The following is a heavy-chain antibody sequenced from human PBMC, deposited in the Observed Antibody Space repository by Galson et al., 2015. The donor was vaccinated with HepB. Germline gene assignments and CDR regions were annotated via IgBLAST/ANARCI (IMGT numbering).Heavy chain of an antibody. CDR2: ISYDGSNK. D-gene: IGHD1-7*01. V-gene: IGHV3-30-3*01. CDR3: ARVYNWNYHLWAFDI. CDR1: GFTFSSYA. J-gene: IGHJ3*02. Sequence: SLRLSCAASGFTFSSYAMHWVRQAPGKGLEWVAVISYDGSNKYYADSVKGRFTISRDNSKNTLYLQMNSLRAEDTAVYYCARVYNWNYHLWAFDIWGQGTMVTVSS.